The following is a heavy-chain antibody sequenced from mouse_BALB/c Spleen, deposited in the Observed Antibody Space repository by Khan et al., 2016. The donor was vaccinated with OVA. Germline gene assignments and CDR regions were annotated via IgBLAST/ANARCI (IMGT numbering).Heavy chain of an antibody. CDR2: INPGSGGT. CDR3: SRVGYGFGAY. V-gene: IGHV1-54*01. CDR1: GYAFTNYL. J-gene: IGHJ3*01. D-gene: IGHD1-2*01. Sequence: QVQLQQSGAELVRPGTSVKVSCKASGYAFTNYLIEWVKQRPGQGLEWIGVINPGSGGTNYNEKFKDKATLTADKSSSTAYMQLSSLTSDDSAVYFVSRVGYGFGAYWGPGTLVTVSA.